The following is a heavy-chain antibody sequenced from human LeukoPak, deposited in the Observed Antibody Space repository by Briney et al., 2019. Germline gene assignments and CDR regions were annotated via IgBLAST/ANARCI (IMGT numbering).Heavy chain of an antibody. CDR2: INPNSGGT. J-gene: IGHJ6*02. Sequence: ASVKVSCKASGYTFTGYYMHWVRQAPGQGLEWMGWINPNSGGTNYAQKFQGRVTMTRDTSISTAYMELSRLRSDDTAVYYCARLTIFGVLTPAWDVWGQGTTVTVSS. V-gene: IGHV1-2*02. CDR3: ARLTIFGVLTPAWDV. D-gene: IGHD3-3*01. CDR1: GYTFTGYY.